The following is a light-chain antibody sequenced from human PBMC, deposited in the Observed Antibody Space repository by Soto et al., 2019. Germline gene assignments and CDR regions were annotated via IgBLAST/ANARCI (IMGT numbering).Light chain of an antibody. CDR1: NIGSKS. Sequence: SYELTQPPSVSVAPGQTAKIICGGNNIGSKSVQWYQQKPGQAPVLVVYDDSDRPSGIPERFSGSKSWNTATLTISRVEAGDEADYYCQVCDTSSDHYVFGTGTKV. J-gene: IGLJ1*01. CDR3: QVCDTSSDHYV. V-gene: IGLV3-21*02. CDR2: DDS.